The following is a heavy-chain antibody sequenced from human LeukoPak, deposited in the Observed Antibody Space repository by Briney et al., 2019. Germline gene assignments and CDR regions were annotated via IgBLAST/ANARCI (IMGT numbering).Heavy chain of an antibody. J-gene: IGHJ5*02. CDR3: ARALRSYSRSSNPFDP. CDR2: INPNSGDT. D-gene: IGHD6-6*01. V-gene: IGHV1-2*02. CDR1: GYTFTYYH. Sequence: ASVKVSCKASGYTFTYYHMHWVRQAPGQGLEWMGWINPNSGDTNFAQKFQGRVTMTRDTSISTVYMELNRLRSDDTAVYYCARALRSYSRSSNPFDPWGQGTLVTVSS.